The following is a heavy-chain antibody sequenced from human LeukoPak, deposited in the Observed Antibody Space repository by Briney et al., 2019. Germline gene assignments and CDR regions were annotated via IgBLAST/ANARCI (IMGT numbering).Heavy chain of an antibody. D-gene: IGHD3-22*01. V-gene: IGHV3-30*03. J-gene: IGHJ4*02. Sequence: GGSLRLSCAASGFTFSSYSMNWVRQAPGKGLEWVAVISYDGSNKYYADSVKGRFTISRDNSKNTLYLQMNSLRAEDTAVYYCARELYDSSGTDYWGQGTLVTVSS. CDR2: ISYDGSNK. CDR1: GFTFSSYS. CDR3: ARELYDSSGTDY.